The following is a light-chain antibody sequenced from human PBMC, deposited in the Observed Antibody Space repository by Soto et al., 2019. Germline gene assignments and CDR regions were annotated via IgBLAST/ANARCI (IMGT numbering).Light chain of an antibody. J-gene: IGLJ2*01. CDR2: DTN. Sequence: QAVVTQEPSLTVSPGGTVTLTCGSSTGAVTSGHYAYWLQQKSGQAPRTLIYDTNNKHSWTPARFSGSLLGGKAALTLSGAQPEDEADYYCLLSFHGASVSVVFGGGTKLTVL. CDR1: TGAVTSGHY. V-gene: IGLV7-46*01. CDR3: LLSFHGASVSVV.